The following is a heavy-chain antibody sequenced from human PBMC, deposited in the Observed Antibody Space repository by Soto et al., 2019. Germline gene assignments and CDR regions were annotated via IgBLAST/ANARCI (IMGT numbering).Heavy chain of an antibody. V-gene: IGHV4-30-4*01. D-gene: IGHD3-10*01. Sequence: SETLSLTCTVSGGSISSGDYYWSWIRQPPGKGLEWIGYIYYSGSTFYSPSLKNRVTISLDTSKIQFSLKLSTVTAADTAVYYCVRDGGDNWFEPWGQGNLVTVSS. CDR1: GGSISSGDYY. CDR3: VRDGGDNWFEP. J-gene: IGHJ5*02. CDR2: IYYSGST.